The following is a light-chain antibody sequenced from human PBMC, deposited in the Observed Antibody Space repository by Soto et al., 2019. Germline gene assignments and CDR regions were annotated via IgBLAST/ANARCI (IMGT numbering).Light chain of an antibody. CDR2: EAS. CDR3: QQRSDWPWT. Sequence: EIVLTHSPATLSLSPGEGATLSARASQSVSSYLAWYQQKPGQAPRLLMYEASNRATGIPARFSGGGSGTDFTLTISSLEPEDFAVYYCQQRSDWPWTFGQGTKVDIK. V-gene: IGKV3-11*01. J-gene: IGKJ1*01. CDR1: QSVSSY.